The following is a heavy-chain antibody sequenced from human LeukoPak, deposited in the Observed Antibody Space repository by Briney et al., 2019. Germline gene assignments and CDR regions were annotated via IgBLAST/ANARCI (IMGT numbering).Heavy chain of an antibody. CDR3: AKDRTVGASYWYFDL. J-gene: IGHJ2*01. CDR1: GFTFRSYA. Sequence: GGSLRLSCAASGFTFRSYAMSWVRQAPGKGLEWVSAISDSGTYTYYADSVKGRFTVSRDNSKNTLFLHMNTLRAEDTAIYYCAKDRTVGASYWYFDLWGRGTLVTVSS. CDR2: ISDSGTYT. D-gene: IGHD1-26*01. V-gene: IGHV3-23*01.